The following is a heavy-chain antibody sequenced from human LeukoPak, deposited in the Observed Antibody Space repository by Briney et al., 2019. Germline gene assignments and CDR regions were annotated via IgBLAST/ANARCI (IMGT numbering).Heavy chain of an antibody. J-gene: IGHJ4*02. D-gene: IGHD3-3*01. CDR1: GFTFGKYW. V-gene: IGHV3-7*03. CDR3: ARDQYDTWSRRGNFDS. CDR2: IKLDGSEK. Sequence: PGGSLRLSYVAYGFTFGKYWMSWVRQAPGKGLEWVANIKLDGSEKNYVDSVKGRFTISRDNTKNSLYLQMNSLRAEDTAVFYCARDQYDTWSRRGNFDSWGQGTLVIVSS.